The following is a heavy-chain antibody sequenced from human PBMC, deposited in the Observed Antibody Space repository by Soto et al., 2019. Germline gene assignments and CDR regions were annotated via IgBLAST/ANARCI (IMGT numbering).Heavy chain of an antibody. CDR2: IYHTGTT. CDR1: GDSISSSTYY. CDR3: ARPYFSSSSMFDY. J-gene: IGHJ4*02. V-gene: IGHV4-39*01. Sequence: SETLSLTCTVSGDSISSSTYYWGWIRQPPGKGLEWIGCIYHTGTTYYNPSLKSRVTISVDTSKNQFSLKLSSVTATDTAVYYCARPYFSSSSMFDYWGQGTLVTVSS. D-gene: IGHD6-6*01.